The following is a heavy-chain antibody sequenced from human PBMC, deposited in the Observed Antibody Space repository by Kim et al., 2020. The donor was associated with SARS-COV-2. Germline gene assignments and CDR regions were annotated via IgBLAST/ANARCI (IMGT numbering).Heavy chain of an antibody. Sequence: GGSLRLSCAASGFTVSSNYMSWVRQAPGKGLEWVSVIYSGGSTYYADSVKGRFTISRDNSKNTLYLQMNSLRAEDTAVYYCARPRGYSYGPFDYWGQGTLVTVSS. J-gene: IGHJ4*02. CDR3: ARPRGYSYGPFDY. CDR2: IYSGGST. D-gene: IGHD5-18*01. CDR1: GFTVSSNY. V-gene: IGHV3-66*02.